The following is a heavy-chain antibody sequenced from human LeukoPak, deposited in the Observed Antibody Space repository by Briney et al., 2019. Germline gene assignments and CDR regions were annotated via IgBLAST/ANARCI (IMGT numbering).Heavy chain of an antibody. Sequence: SVKVSCKASGGTLSSYAISWVRQAPGQGLEWMGRIIPILGIANYAQKFQGRVTITADKSTSTAYMELSSLRSEDTAVYYCARAQWERQIAGSYYYGMDVWGQGTTVTVSS. V-gene: IGHV1-69*04. D-gene: IGHD1-26*01. CDR2: IIPILGIA. CDR3: ARAQWERQIAGSYYYGMDV. J-gene: IGHJ6*02. CDR1: GGTLSSYA.